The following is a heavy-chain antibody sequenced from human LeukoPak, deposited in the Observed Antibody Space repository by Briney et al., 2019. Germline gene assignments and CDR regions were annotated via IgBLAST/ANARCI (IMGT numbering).Heavy chain of an antibody. Sequence: HPGGSLRLSCAASGFTFSSYAVSWVRQAPGKGLEWVSLISNSGDRTYYADSVKGRFTISRDNSKNTLYLQMNSLRAEDTALYYCANDFDYWGQGTLVTVSS. CDR2: ISNSGDRT. V-gene: IGHV3-23*01. CDR3: ANDFDY. J-gene: IGHJ4*02. CDR1: GFTFSSYA.